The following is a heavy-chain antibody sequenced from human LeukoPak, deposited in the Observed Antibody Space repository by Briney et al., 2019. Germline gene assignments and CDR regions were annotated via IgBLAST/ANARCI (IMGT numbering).Heavy chain of an antibody. CDR1: GFTVSNAW. Sequence: GGSLRLSCAASGFTVSNAWMSWVRHAPGKGLEWVGRIKSKTDGGTTDYAAPVKGRFTISRDDSKNTLYLQMNSLKTEDTAVYYCTTGTHYDSSGDYWGQGTLVNVSS. D-gene: IGHD3-22*01. CDR3: TTGTHYDSSGDY. J-gene: IGHJ4*02. CDR2: IKSKTDGGTT. V-gene: IGHV3-15*01.